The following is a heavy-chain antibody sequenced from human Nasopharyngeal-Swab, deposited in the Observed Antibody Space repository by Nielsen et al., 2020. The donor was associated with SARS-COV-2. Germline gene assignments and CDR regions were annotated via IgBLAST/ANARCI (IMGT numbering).Heavy chain of an antibody. J-gene: IGHJ4*02. CDR1: GFTFSSYA. V-gene: IGHV3-23*01. Sequence: GESLKISCAASGFTFSSYAMSWVRQAPGKGLEWVSAISGSGGSTYYADSVKGRFTISRDNSKNTLYLQMNSLRAEDTAVYYCAKDYGDYPWYFDYWGQGTLVTVSS. CDR2: ISGSGGST. D-gene: IGHD4-17*01. CDR3: AKDYGDYPWYFDY.